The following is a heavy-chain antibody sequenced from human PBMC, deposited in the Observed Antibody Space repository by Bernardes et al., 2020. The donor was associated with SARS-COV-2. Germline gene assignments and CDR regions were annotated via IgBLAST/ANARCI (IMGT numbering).Heavy chain of an antibody. J-gene: IGHJ4*02. CDR2: IYYSGST. CDR1: GGSMSSSSYY. Sequence: SEPLSLTCTASGGSMSSSSYYWGWIRQPPGKGLEWFWRIYYSGSTYHNPSLKSRVTMSVDTSKNQFSMKLSSVTAADTAVYYCARLLHDSRGYYYFDYWGQGTLVTVSS. D-gene: IGHD3-22*01. CDR3: ARLLHDSRGYYYFDY. V-gene: IGHV4-39*01.